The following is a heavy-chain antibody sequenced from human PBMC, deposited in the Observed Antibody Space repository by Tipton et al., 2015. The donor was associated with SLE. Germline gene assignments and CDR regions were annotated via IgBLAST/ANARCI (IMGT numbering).Heavy chain of an antibody. J-gene: IGHJ3*02. V-gene: IGHV4-34*01. CDR1: GGSFSGYY. D-gene: IGHD3-22*01. CDR3: ARPRSGYADDAFDI. CDR2: INHSGIT. Sequence: TLSLTCAVYGGSFSGYYWSWIRQPPEKGLEWIGEINHSGITNYNPSLKSRVTTSVDTSKNQFSLKLSSVTAADTAVYYCARPRSGYADDAFDIWGQGTMVTVSS.